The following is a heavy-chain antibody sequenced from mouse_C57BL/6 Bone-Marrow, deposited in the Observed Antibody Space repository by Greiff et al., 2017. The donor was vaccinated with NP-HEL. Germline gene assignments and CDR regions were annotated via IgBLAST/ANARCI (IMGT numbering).Heavy chain of an antibody. V-gene: IGHV1-55*01. D-gene: IGHD1-1*01. CDR1: GYTFTSYW. Sequence: QVQLQQPGAELVKPGASVKMSCKASGYTFTSYWITWVKQRPGQGPEWIGDIYPGSGSTNYNEKFKSKATLTVDTSSSTAYMQLSSLTSEDSAVYYCARLHYGSSPFDYWGQGTTLTVSS. CDR2: IYPGSGST. CDR3: ARLHYGSSPFDY. J-gene: IGHJ2*01.